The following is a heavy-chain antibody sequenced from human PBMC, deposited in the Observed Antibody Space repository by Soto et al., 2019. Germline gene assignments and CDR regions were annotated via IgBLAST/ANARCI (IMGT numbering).Heavy chain of an antibody. Sequence: PGGSLRLSCAASGFTFSDYYMSWIRQAPGKGLEWVSYISSSSSYTNYADSVKGRFTISRDNAKNSLYLQMNSLRAEDTAVHYCAKSVARYYYYGMDVWGQGTTVTVSS. J-gene: IGHJ6*02. V-gene: IGHV3-11*03. D-gene: IGHD2-21*01. CDR1: GFTFSDYY. CDR2: ISSSSSYT. CDR3: AKSVARYYYYGMDV.